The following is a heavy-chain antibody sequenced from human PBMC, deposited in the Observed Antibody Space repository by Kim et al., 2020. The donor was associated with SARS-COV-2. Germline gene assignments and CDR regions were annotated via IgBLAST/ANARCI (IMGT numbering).Heavy chain of an antibody. CDR3: ATDGGMYPGYHHDAFDI. V-gene: IGHV1-24*01. D-gene: IGHD5-12*01. Sequence: ASVKVSCKVSGYTLTKVSMHWVRQAPGKGLEWMGGFDPDDGETNYAQKFQGRVILTEDTSTDTAHMELSSLTSEDTAVYYCATDGGMYPGYHHDAFDIWGQGAMVTVS. CDR1: GYTLTKVS. CDR2: FDPDDGET. J-gene: IGHJ3*02.